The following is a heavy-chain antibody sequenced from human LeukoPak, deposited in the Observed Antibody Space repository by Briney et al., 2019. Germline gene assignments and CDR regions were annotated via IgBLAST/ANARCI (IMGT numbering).Heavy chain of an antibody. V-gene: IGHV3-7*01. CDR2: IKQDGSEK. J-gene: IGHJ4*02. D-gene: IGHD3-10*01. Sequence: GGSLRLSCAASGFTFSSYWMSWVRQAPGKGLEWVANIKQDGSEKYHVDSVKGRFTISRDNAKNSLYLQMNSLRAEDTAVYYCARVLWFGEPRDFDYWGQGTLVTVSS. CDR3: ARVLWFGEPRDFDY. CDR1: GFTFSSYW.